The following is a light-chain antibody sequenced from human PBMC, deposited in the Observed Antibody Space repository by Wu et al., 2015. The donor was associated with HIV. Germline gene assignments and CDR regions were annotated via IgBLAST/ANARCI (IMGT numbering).Light chain of an antibody. V-gene: IGKV1-5*03. CDR3: QQYNFYSRT. Sequence: DIQMTQSPSTLSASVGDRVTITCRASRNINTWLAWYQQRPGTAPKLLIYEASALENGVPPRFSGSGSGTEFTLTISSLQPDDFATYYCQQYNFYSRTFGQGTKV. J-gene: IGKJ1*01. CDR1: RNINTW. CDR2: EAS.